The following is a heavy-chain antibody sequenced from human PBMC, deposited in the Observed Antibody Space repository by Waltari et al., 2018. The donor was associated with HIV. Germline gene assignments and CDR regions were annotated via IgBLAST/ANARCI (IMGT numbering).Heavy chain of an antibody. CDR3: ARADYYGSGSQDY. J-gene: IGHJ4*02. V-gene: IGHV1-2*02. D-gene: IGHD3-10*01. Sequence: QVQLVQSGAEVKKPGASVTVSCKASGYTFTVYYMHWVRQAPGQGLEWMGWINPNSGGTNYAQKFQGRVTMTRDTSISTANMELSRLRSDDTAVYYCARADYYGSGSQDYWGQGTLVTVSS. CDR1: GYTFTVYY. CDR2: INPNSGGT.